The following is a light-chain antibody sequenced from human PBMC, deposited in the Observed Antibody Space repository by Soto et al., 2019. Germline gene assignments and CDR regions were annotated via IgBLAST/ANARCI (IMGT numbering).Light chain of an antibody. CDR1: QNIDSG. J-gene: IGKJ1*01. CDR3: QQYHFFWT. CDR2: KAS. Sequence: DIQMTQSPSTLSASVGDRVTITCRASQNIDSGVAWYQQKPGKAPKLLLYKASTLESGVPLRFSGSGSGTEFTHTITSLQPDDFATYYCQQYHFFWTFGQGTRVEIK. V-gene: IGKV1-5*03.